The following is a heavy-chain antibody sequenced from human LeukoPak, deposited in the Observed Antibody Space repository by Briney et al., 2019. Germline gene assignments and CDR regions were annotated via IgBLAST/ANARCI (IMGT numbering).Heavy chain of an antibody. CDR1: GYSFNDYY. J-gene: IGHJ4*02. V-gene: IGHV1-2*02. CDR2: INPNSGRT. Sequence: GASVKVSCKTSGYSFNDYYLHSVRQAPGQGLEWMGCINPNSGRTNSAPKFQGRVTLTTDTSITTAYMELTSLISGDTALYYCARDSSDVLTGYYHFWGQGTLVTVSS. D-gene: IGHD3-9*01. CDR3: ARDSSDVLTGYYHF.